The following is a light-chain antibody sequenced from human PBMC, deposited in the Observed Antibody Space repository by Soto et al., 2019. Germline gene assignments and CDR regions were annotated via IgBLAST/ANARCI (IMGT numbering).Light chain of an antibody. V-gene: IGLV1-51*02. J-gene: IGLJ2*01. CDR2: END. CDR3: GTWDSSLSAVV. Sequence: QSALTQPPSVSAAPGQKVTISCSGSSSNIGNTYVSWYQQLPGAAPKLLIYENDKRPSGIPDRFSGSKSGTSATLGITGLQTGDEADYYCGTWDSSLSAVVFGGGTKLTVL. CDR1: SSNIGNTY.